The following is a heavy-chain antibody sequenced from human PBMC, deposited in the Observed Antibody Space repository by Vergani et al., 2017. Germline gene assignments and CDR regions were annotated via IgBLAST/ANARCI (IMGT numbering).Heavy chain of an antibody. Sequence: QVQLVESGGGVVQPGRSLRLSCAASGFTFSSYGMHWVRQAPGKGLEWVAVISYDGSNKYYADAVKARFTISRDNSKNTLYLQMNSLRAEDTAVYYCAKGPYGDYGADVDYWGQGTLVTVSS. J-gene: IGHJ4*02. D-gene: IGHD4-17*01. V-gene: IGHV3-30*18. CDR1: GFTFSSYG. CDR3: AKGPYGDYGADVDY. CDR2: ISYDGSNK.